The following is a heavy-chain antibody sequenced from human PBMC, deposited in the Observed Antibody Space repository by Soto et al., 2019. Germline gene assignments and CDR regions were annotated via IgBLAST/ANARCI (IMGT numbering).Heavy chain of an antibody. CDR2: ISSDGGTT. J-gene: IGHJ6*02. CDR3: ARGQIPYGLDV. Sequence: EVHLVESGEDLVQPGGSLRLSCAASGFTFSKYPMHWVRQAPGKGLEYVSAISSDGGTTFYADSVRGRFTMSRDNLKNTLYRQMRSLRVEDMAVYYCARGQIPYGLDVWGQGTTVTVS. CDR1: GFTFSKYP. V-gene: IGHV3-64*02.